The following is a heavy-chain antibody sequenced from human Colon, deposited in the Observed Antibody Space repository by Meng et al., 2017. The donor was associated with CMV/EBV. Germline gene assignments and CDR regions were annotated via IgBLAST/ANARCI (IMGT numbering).Heavy chain of an antibody. CDR3: AKDGAEFLEWFDY. V-gene: IGHV3-23*01. Sequence: CAASGFSFNHYAMSWVRQAPGKGLKWVAAISGSGGTTHYTDSVKGRFTISRDNSKRTLYLQMNSLTAEDTAVYFCAKDGAEFLEWFDYWGQGTLVTVSS. CDR1: GFSFNHYA. D-gene: IGHD3-3*01. CDR2: ISGSGGTT. J-gene: IGHJ4*02.